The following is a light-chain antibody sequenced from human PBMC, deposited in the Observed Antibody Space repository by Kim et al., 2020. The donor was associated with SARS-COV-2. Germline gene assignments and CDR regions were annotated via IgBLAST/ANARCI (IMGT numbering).Light chain of an antibody. CDR1: TSDLVGYNY. V-gene: IGLV2-14*03. CDR3: SSYSSSTTLVV. CDR2: DVS. J-gene: IGLJ2*01. Sequence: QSITISCAGATSDLVGYNYVSWYQQHPGKAPKLLIYDVSDRPSGVSNRFSGSKSGSTASLTITGLQAEDEADYYCSSYSSSTTLVVFGGGTKLTVL.